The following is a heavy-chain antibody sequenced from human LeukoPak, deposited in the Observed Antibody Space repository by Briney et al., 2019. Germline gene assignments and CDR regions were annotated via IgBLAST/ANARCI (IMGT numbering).Heavy chain of an antibody. CDR3: AREGYYYGSGSSYRSGAFDI. CDR2: INPSSGGT. CDR1: GYTFTGYY. J-gene: IGHJ3*02. V-gene: IGHV1-2*02. D-gene: IGHD3-10*01. Sequence: GASVKVSCKASGYTFTGYYMHWVRQAPGQGLEWMGWINPSSGGTNYAQKFQGRVTMTRDTSISTAYMELSRLRSDDTAVYYCAREGYYYGSGSSYRSGAFDIWGQGTMVTVSS.